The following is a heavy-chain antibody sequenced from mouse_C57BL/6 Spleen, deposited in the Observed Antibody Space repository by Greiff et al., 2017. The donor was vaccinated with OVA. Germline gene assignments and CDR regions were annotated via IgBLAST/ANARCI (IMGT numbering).Heavy chain of an antibody. J-gene: IGHJ4*01. CDR1: GYTFTDYE. CDR3: TNELLRWAMDY. V-gene: IGHV1-15*01. CDR2: IDPETGGT. Sequence: QVQLQQSGAELVRPGASVTLSCKASGYTFTDYEMHWVKQTPVHGLEWIGAIDPETGGTAYNQKFKGKAILTADKSSSTAYMELRSLTSEDSAVYYCTNELLRWAMDYWGQGTSVTVSS. D-gene: IGHD1-1*01.